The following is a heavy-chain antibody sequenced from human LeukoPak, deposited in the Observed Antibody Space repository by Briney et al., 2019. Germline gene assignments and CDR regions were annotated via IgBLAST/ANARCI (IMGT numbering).Heavy chain of an antibody. CDR1: GFTFSSYS. CDR3: ARDRRAPSYYGSGSYSTIYYYYYMDV. Sequence: GGSLRLSCAASGFTFSSYSMNWVRQAPGKGLEWVSYISSSSSTIYYAASVKGRFTISRDNAKNSLYLQMNSLRAEDTAVYYCARDRRAPSYYGSGSYSTIYYYYYMDVWGKGTTVTVSS. CDR2: ISSSSSTI. D-gene: IGHD3-10*01. V-gene: IGHV3-48*01. J-gene: IGHJ6*03.